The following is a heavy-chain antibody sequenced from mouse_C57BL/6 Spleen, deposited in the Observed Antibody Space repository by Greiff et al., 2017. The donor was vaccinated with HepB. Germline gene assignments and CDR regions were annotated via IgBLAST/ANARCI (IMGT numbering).Heavy chain of an antibody. J-gene: IGHJ4*01. D-gene: IGHD2-3*01. CDR3: ARDGHDGYFPIDY. Sequence: QVQLQQSGAELARPGASVKLSCKASGYTFTSYGISWVKQRTGQGLEWIGEIYPRSGNTYYNEKFKGKATLTADKSSSTAYMELRSLTSEDSAVYVCARDGHDGYFPIDYWGQGTSVSVSS. CDR2: IYPRSGNT. V-gene: IGHV1-81*01. CDR1: GYTFTSYG.